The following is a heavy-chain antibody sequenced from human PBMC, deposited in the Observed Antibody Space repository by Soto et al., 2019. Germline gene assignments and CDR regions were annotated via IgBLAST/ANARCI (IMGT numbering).Heavy chain of an antibody. CDR1: GFTFSSYW. CDR3: ARGGSGSYGDYYGMDV. D-gene: IGHD1-26*01. CDR2: INSDGSRT. J-gene: IGHJ6*02. V-gene: IGHV3-74*02. Sequence: EVQLAESGGGLVQPGGSLRLSCTASGFTFSSYWMHWVRQAPGKGLVWVSRINSDGSRTDYADSVRGRFTISRDNAKNXLDMQMNSLRAEDTAVYYCARGGSGSYGDYYGMDVWGQGTTVTVSS.